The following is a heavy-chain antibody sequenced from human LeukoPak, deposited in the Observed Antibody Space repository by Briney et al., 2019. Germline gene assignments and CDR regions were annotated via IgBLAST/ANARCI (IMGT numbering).Heavy chain of an antibody. Sequence: GGSLRLSCAASGFTFSSYAMHWVRQAPGKGLEWVAVISYDGSNKYYADSVKGRFTISRDNSKNTLYLQMNSLRAEDTAVYYCAREGLLWFGELFSFDYWGQGTLVTVSS. CDR3: AREGLLWFGELFSFDY. D-gene: IGHD3-10*01. J-gene: IGHJ4*02. CDR1: GFTFSSYA. V-gene: IGHV3-30*04. CDR2: ISYDGSNK.